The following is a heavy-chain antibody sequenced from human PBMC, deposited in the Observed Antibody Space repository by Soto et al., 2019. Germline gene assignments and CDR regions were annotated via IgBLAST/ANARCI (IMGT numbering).Heavy chain of an antibody. V-gene: IGHV1-3*01. D-gene: IGHD2-15*01. CDR2: INPDNGNT. CDR1: GYTLTRYT. CDR3: ARGIATGQLDP. J-gene: IGHJ5*02. Sequence: WASVKVSCKASGYTLTRYTMNWVRQAPGQRLEWMGWINPDNGNTKSSQKFQDRVIITRDTSASTAYMDLSSLRSEDTAVYYCARGIATGQLDPWGQGTLVTVSS.